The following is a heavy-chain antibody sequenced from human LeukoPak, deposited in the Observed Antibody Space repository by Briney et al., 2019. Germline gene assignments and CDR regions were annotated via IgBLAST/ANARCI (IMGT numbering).Heavy chain of an antibody. V-gene: IGHV3-23*01. CDR2: ISGSGGST. CDR1: GFTSDDHA. Sequence: GGSLRLSCAASGFTSDDHAVHWVRQAPGKGLEWVSAISGSGGSTYYADSVKGRFTISRDNSKNTLYLQMNSLRAEDTAVYYCAKALGHSSSWYDNWFDPWGQGTLVTVSS. D-gene: IGHD6-13*01. CDR3: AKALGHSSSWYDNWFDP. J-gene: IGHJ5*02.